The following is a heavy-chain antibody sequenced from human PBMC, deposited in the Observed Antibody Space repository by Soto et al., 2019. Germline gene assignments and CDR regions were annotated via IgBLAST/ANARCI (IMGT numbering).Heavy chain of an antibody. Sequence: GGSLRLSCAASGCTFDSNSMNWISQAPGKGLERVSVISGDGTSTYYADSVKGRFTVSRDNSKNTMYLKMNSLSDEDTAVSSCATDRFVYACGVVPAATFLGLGVWGQGTTVTVSS. CDR2: ISGDGTST. J-gene: IGHJ6*02. CDR3: ATDRFVYACGVVPAATFLGLGV. CDR1: GCTFDSNS. V-gene: IGHV3-23*01. D-gene: IGHD2-2*01.